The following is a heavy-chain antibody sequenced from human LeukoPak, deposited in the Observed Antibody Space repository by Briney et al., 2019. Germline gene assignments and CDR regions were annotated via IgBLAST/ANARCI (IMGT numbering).Heavy chain of an antibody. CDR2: ISSSSSYI. D-gene: IGHD4-17*01. Sequence: GGSLRLSCAASGFTFSSYSMNRVRQAPGKGLEWVSSISSSSSYIYYADSVKGRFTISRDNAKNSLYLQMNSLRAEDTAVYYCARGVDYGDYRGPFDPWGQGTLVTVSS. J-gene: IGHJ5*02. CDR1: GFTFSSYS. V-gene: IGHV3-21*01. CDR3: ARGVDYGDYRGPFDP.